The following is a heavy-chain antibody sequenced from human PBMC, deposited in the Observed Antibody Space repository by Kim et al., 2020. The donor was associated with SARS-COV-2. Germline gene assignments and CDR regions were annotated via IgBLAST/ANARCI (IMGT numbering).Heavy chain of an antibody. CDR1: GYSFTSYW. J-gene: IGHJ3*02. Sequence: GESLKISCKGSGYSFTSYWIGWVRQMPGKGLEWMGIIYPGDSDTRYSPSFQGQVTISADKSISTAYLQWSSLKASDTAMYYCASRTVSYCGGDCYAFDIWGQGTMVTVSS. CDR2: IYPGDSDT. CDR3: ASRTVSYCGGDCYAFDI. V-gene: IGHV5-51*01. D-gene: IGHD2-21*02.